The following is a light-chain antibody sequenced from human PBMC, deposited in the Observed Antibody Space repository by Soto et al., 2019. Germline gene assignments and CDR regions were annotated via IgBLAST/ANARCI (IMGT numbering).Light chain of an antibody. CDR1: QSVGSK. Sequence: EIVMTQSPATLSVSPGERATLSCRASQSVGSKLAWYQQKPGQSPRLLIYGASTSATGIPARFSGSGSGTEFTLTISSLQSEDFEVYYCQKYNAWPLTFGGGAKVEIK. CDR3: QKYNAWPLT. J-gene: IGKJ4*02. CDR2: GAS. V-gene: IGKV3-15*01.